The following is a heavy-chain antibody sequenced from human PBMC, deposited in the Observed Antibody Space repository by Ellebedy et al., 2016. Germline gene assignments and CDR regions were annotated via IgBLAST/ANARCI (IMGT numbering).Heavy chain of an antibody. D-gene: IGHD6-13*01. V-gene: IGHV3-9*01. Sequence: GGSLRLSXAASGFTFDDHGMQWVRQAPGKGLEWVSSISWNGGKVDYADSVKGRFTISRDNGKNFLYLQMNNLRLDDTALYYCARAYSSSWSVYFDSWGQGTLVTVSS. J-gene: IGHJ4*02. CDR2: ISWNGGKV. CDR3: ARAYSSSWSVYFDS. CDR1: GFTFDDHG.